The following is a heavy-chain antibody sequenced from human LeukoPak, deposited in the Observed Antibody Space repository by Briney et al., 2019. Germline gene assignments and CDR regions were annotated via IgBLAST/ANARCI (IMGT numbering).Heavy chain of an antibody. CDR2: IKSKTDGETI. V-gene: IGHV3-15*01. Sequence: GGSLILSCAASGFSLNNAWMSWVRQAPGKGLEWVGRIKSKTDGETIDYAAPVKGRSTISRDDSKNMVYLLMNSLKTEDTAVYYCTTSYYDSSGFRAWGQGTLVTVSS. D-gene: IGHD3-22*01. CDR1: GFSLNNAW. CDR3: TTSYYDSSGFRA. J-gene: IGHJ4*02.